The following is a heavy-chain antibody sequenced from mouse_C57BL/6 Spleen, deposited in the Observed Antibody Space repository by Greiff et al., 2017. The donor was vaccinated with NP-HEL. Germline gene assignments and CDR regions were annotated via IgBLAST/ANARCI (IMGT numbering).Heavy chain of an antibody. CDR3: AREETFKGFDY. CDR1: GYTFTSYW. Sequence: QVQLQQPGAELVRPGSSVKLSCKASGYTFTSYWMHWVKQRPIQGLEWIGNIDPSDSETHYNQKFKDKATLTVVKSSSTAYMQLSSLTSEDSAVYYCAREETFKGFDYWGQGTTLTVSS. V-gene: IGHV1-52*01. J-gene: IGHJ2*01. CDR2: IDPSDSET.